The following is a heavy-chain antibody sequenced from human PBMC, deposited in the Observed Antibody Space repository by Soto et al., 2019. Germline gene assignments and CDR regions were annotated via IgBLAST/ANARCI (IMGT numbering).Heavy chain of an antibody. CDR2: IYYTGST. J-gene: IGHJ4*02. CDR1: GDSISSSY. D-gene: IGHD6-19*01. Sequence: PSETLSLTCSVSGDSISSSYWSWIRQPPGKGLEWIGYIYYTGSTNSNPSLKSRVTISVDTSKNQFFLNLSSVTAADTAVYYCARRYTNGWWLFDDWGQRIPVTGSS. V-gene: IGHV4-59*01. CDR3: ARRYTNGWWLFDD.